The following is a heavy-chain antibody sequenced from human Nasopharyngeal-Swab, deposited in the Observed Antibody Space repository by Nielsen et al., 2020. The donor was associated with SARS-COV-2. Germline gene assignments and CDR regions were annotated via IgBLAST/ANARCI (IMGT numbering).Heavy chain of an antibody. D-gene: IGHD2-2*01. V-gene: IGHV3-23*01. J-gene: IGHJ4*02. CDR1: GFTFSSYA. CDR2: ISGSGDIS. CDR3: AKVRVPGRVSRNLYYFDY. Sequence: GRSLKISCAASGFTFSSYAMSWVRQAPGKGLEWVSTISGSGDISYYADSVKGRFTISRDNSKNTLYLQMNSLRAEDTAVYYCAKVRVPGRVSRNLYYFDYWGQGTLVTVSS.